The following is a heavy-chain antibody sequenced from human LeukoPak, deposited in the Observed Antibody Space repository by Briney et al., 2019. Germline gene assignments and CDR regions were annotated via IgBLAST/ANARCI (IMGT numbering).Heavy chain of an antibody. J-gene: IGHJ6*02. CDR3: ARQRTDVVATITGMDV. D-gene: IGHD5-12*01. Sequence: GESLQISCKGSGYSFTSYWIGWVRQMPGKGLEWMGIIYPGDSDTRYSPSFQGRVTISADKSISTAYLQWSSLKASDTAMYYCARQRTDVVATITGMDVWGQGTTVTVSS. V-gene: IGHV5-51*01. CDR1: GYSFTSYW. CDR2: IYPGDSDT.